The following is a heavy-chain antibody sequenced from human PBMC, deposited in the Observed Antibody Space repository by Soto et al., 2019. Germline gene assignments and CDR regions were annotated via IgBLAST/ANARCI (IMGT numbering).Heavy chain of an antibody. Sequence: QVHLVQSGAEVKKPGASVKVSCKASGYTFTSYGITWVRQAPGQGLEWMGWISDHNGNTDYAQKLQGRVIVTRDTSTSTAYMDLRILRSDDTAVYYCARGRYGDYWGQGALVTVSS. CDR1: GYTFTSYG. CDR2: ISDHNGNT. J-gene: IGHJ4*02. V-gene: IGHV1-18*01. CDR3: ARGRYGDY. D-gene: IGHD1-1*01.